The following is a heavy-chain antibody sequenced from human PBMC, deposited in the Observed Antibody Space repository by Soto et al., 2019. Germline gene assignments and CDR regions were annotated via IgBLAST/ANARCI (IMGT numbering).Heavy chain of an antibody. J-gene: IGHJ6*02. V-gene: IGHV4-61*01. CDR1: GGSVNSGSYY. Sequence: QVQLQESGPGLVKPSETLSLTCTVSGGSVNSGSYYWTWIRQPPGKGLEWIGYLYYNTNTNYNPPLKSRVTISVDTAKHQFSLKLSSVTAADTAVYYCARTYCTTTSCQAHGMDVWGQGTTVTVSS. CDR3: ARTYCTTTSCQAHGMDV. D-gene: IGHD2-2*01. CDR2: LYYNTNT.